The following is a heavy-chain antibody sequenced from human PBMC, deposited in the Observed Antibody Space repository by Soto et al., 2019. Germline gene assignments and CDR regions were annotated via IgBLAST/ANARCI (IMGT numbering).Heavy chain of an antibody. D-gene: IGHD2-2*01. CDR2: IHYSGNT. J-gene: IGHJ5*02. Sequence: PSETLSLTCTVSGGSISSHHWSWIRQPPGKGLEWIGYIHYSGNTQYNPSLNGRVTISIDTSKNQLSLKLNSVTAADTAVYYCARDRSTSWFDPWGQGTLVTVSS. CDR1: GGSISSHH. V-gene: IGHV4-59*11. CDR3: ARDRSTSWFDP.